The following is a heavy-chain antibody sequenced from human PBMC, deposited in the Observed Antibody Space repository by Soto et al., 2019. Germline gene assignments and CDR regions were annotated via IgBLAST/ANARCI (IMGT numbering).Heavy chain of an antibody. V-gene: IGHV4-4*02. CDR2: IYHSGST. CDR3: ARGGYSDLAYYFDY. J-gene: IGHJ4*02. Sequence: PSETLSLTCAVSGGSISSSNWWSWVRQPPGKGLEWIGEIYHSGSTNYNPSLKSRVTISVDKSKNQFSLKLSSVTAADTAVYYCARGGYSDLAYYFDYWGQGTLVTVSS. D-gene: IGHD3-9*01. CDR1: GGSISSSNW.